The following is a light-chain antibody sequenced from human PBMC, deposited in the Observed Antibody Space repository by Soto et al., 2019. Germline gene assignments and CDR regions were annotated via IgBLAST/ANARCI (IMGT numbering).Light chain of an antibody. J-gene: IGKJ2*01. CDR3: QQLSHYPYT. CDR2: DSS. Sequence: DIQSTQSPSFLSASVEDRVTISCRASYDISSSLAWYQQEPGKPPKLLIYDSSTLQTGVPSRFTGSGSGRKFTLTISGLQFGDFATYFCQQLSHYPYTFGQGTKWIS. V-gene: IGKV1-9*01. CDR1: YDISSS.